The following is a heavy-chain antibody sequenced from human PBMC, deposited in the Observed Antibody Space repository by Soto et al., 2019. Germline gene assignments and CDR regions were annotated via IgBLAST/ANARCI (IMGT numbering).Heavy chain of an antibody. D-gene: IGHD2-2*01. CDR1: GYTFTTFW. Sequence: GESLKISCTGFGYTFTTFWISWVRQMPGKGLEWMGRIDPRDSYVNYSPSFQGHVTISVDKSISTAHLQWGSLKASDTAMYYCARLYCTTSTCDSWFDPWGQGTLVTVSS. CDR2: IDPRDSYV. J-gene: IGHJ5*02. CDR3: ARLYCTTSTCDSWFDP. V-gene: IGHV5-10-1*01.